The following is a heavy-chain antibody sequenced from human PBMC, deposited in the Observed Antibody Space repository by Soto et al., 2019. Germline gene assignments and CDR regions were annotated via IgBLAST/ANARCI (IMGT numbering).Heavy chain of an antibody. CDR3: ARGGIQLSYAFVY. J-gene: IGHJ4*02. CDR2: IYTSGAT. D-gene: IGHD3-10*01. V-gene: IGHV4-4*07. Sequence: ETLSLTCSVSGSSFSNFYWSWIRQPAGKGLEWIGRIYTSGATSYNPSLKSRVRMSVDTSQSQMSLSLTSVTAADTAVYYCARGGIQLSYAFVYCGQRILVTVSS. CDR1: GSSFSNFY.